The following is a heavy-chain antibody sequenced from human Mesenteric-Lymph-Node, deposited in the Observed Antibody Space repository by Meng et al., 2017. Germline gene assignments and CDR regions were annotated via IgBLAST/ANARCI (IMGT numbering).Heavy chain of an antibody. CDR2: ISSSGSTI. CDR1: GFTFSDYY. J-gene: IGHJ4*02. V-gene: IGHV3-11*01. CDR3: ARGYYDSSGPFDY. D-gene: IGHD3-22*01. Sequence: GESLKISCAASGFTFSDYYMSWIRQAPGKGLEWVSYISSSGSTIYYADSVKGRFTISRDNAKNSLYLQMNSLRAEDTALYYCARGYYDSSGPFDYWGQGTLVTVSS.